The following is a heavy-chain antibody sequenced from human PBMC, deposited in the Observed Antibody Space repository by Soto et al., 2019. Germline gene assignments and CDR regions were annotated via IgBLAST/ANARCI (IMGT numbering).Heavy chain of an antibody. Sequence: SETLSLPCTVSGGSISSYYWSWIRQPPGKGLEWIGYIYYSGSTNYNPSLESRVTLSVDTSKNQFPLKLTSVTAADTAVYFCARGRWFAPWGQGTLVTVSS. CDR1: GGSISSYY. V-gene: IGHV4-59*13. CDR2: IYYSGST. J-gene: IGHJ5*02. CDR3: ARGRWFAP.